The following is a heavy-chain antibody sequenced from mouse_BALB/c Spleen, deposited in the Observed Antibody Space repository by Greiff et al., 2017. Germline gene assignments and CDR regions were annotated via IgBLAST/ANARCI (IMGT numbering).Heavy chain of an antibody. J-gene: IGHJ2*01. D-gene: IGHD1-1*01. V-gene: IGHV5-6-2*01. CDR2: INSNGGST. Sequence: EVKLMESGGGLVKLGGSLKLSCAASGFTFSSYYMSWVRQTPEKRLELVAAINSNGGSTYYPDTVKGRFTISRDNAKNTLYLQMSSLKSEDTALYYCARRGSSYYFDYWGQGTTLTVSS. CDR1: GFTFSSYY. CDR3: ARRGSSYYFDY.